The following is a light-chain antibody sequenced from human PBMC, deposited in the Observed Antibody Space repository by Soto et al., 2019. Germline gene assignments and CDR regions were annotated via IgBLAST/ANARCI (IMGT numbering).Light chain of an antibody. CDR3: SSYTSSSTSV. CDR1: SSDVGGYNY. V-gene: IGLV2-14*01. Sequence: QSALTQPASVSGSPGQSITISCTGTSSDVGGYNYVSWYQQHPGKAPKLMIYDVSNRPSGVSNRFSGSKSGNKASLTISGVQAEDEADYYCSSYTSSSTSVFGTGTKVTVL. J-gene: IGLJ1*01. CDR2: DVS.